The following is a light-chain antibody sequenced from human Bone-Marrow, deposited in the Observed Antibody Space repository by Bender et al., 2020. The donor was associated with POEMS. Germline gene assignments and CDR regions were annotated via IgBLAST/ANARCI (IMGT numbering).Light chain of an antibody. CDR1: SSDIGGYNY. CDR2: EVS. CDR3: CSYADSNTLV. J-gene: IGLJ3*02. Sequence: SALTQPASVSGSLGQSVTISCTGTSSDIGGYNYVSWYQQHPGKAPKLIIYEVSKRPSGIPERFSGSKSGNTASLTISGLQAEDEADYYCCSYADSNTLVFGGGTKMTVL. V-gene: IGLV2-8*01.